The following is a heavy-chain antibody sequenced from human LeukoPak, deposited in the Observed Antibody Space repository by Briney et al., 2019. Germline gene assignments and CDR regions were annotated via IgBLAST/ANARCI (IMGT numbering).Heavy chain of an antibody. CDR2: SSSSGSST. CDR1: GFSFSNYY. J-gene: IGHJ4*02. D-gene: IGHD6-25*01. Sequence: PGGSLRLSCAASGFSFSNYYMNWIRQAPGKGLEWVSYSSSSGSSTYYADSVKGRFTISRDYAKNALLLQMNSLRAEDTAVYYCTAAPNTTPGSLGHWGQGTLVTVSS. CDR3: TAAPNTTPGSLGH. V-gene: IGHV3-11*01.